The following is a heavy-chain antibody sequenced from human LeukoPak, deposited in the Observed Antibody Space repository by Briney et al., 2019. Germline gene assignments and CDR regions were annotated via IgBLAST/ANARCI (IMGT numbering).Heavy chain of an antibody. J-gene: IGHJ4*02. D-gene: IGHD3-22*01. CDR2: ISYDGSNK. CDR1: GFTFSSYA. Sequence: GGSLRLSCAASGFTFSSYAMHWVRQAPGKGLEWVAVISYDGSNKYYADSVKGRFTISRDNSKNTLYLQMNSLRAEDTAVYYCARGPQKNGHSSGYPGYFDYWGQGTLVTVSS. V-gene: IGHV3-30-3*01. CDR3: ARGPQKNGHSSGYPGYFDY.